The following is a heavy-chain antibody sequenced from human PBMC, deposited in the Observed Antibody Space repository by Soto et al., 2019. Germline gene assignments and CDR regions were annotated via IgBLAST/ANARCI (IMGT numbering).Heavy chain of an antibody. D-gene: IGHD6-6*01. CDR3: ARVPVRSSSPNWFDP. J-gene: IGHJ5*02. V-gene: IGHV1-46*01. CDR2: INPSGGTT. CDR1: GYTFTNYH. Sequence: ASVKVSCKASGYTFTNYHIHWVRQAPEDGLEWMGRINPSGGTTIYAQKFHGRVTMTRDTSTSTVYMELSSLRSEDTAVYYCARVPVRSSSPNWFDPWGQGTLVTVSS.